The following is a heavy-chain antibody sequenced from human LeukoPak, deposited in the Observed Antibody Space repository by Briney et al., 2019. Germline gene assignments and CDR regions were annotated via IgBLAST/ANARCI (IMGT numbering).Heavy chain of an antibody. CDR3: AEGYYYDSSGYYRDAFDI. CDR1: GGTFSSYA. J-gene: IGHJ3*02. Sequence: SVKVSCKASGGTFSSYAISWVRQAPGQGLEWMGGIIPIFGTANYAQKFQGRVTITADKSTSTAYMELSSLRSEDTAVYYCAEGYYYDSSGYYRDAFDIWGQGTMVTVSS. V-gene: IGHV1-69*06. D-gene: IGHD3-22*01. CDR2: IIPIFGTA.